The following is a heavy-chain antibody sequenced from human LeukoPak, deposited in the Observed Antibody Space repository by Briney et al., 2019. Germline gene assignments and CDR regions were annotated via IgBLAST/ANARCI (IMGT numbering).Heavy chain of an antibody. D-gene: IGHD3-22*01. CDR2: INPNSGGT. J-gene: IGHJ4*02. CDR1: GYTLTGYY. CDR3: ARDQMINYYDSSGFDY. V-gene: IGHV1-2*02. Sequence: ASVKASCKPSGYTLTGYYMHWLRQAPGQGLDSMGWINPNSGGTNYAQKFQGRVTMTRDTSISTAYMELSRLRSDDTAVYYCARDQMINYYDSSGFDYWGQGTLVTVSS.